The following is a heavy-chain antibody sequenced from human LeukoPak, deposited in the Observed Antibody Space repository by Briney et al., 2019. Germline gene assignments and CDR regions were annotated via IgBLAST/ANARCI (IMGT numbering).Heavy chain of an antibody. J-gene: IGHJ4*02. Sequence: SETLSLTCTVSGGSISSSSYYWGWIRQPPGKGLEWIGSIYYSGSTYYNPSLKSRVTISVDTSKNQFSLKLSPVTAADTAVYYCARDSSYYDFWSGYYSRGYYYFDYWGQGTLVTVSS. CDR2: IYYSGST. V-gene: IGHV4-39*07. D-gene: IGHD3-3*01. CDR3: ARDSSYYDFWSGYYSRGYYYFDY. CDR1: GGSISSSSYY.